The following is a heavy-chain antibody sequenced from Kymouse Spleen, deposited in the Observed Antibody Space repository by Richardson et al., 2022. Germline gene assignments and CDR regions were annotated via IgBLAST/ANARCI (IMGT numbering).Heavy chain of an antibody. D-gene: IGHD3-9*01. Sequence: QVQLVESGGGVVQPGRSLRLSCAASGFTFSSYGMHWVRQAPGKGLEWVAVIWYDGSNKYYADSVKGRFTISRDNSKNTLYLQMNSLRAEDTAVYYCARDYDILTGYWFDPWGQGTLVTVSS. J-gene: IGHJ5*02. CDR2: IWYDGSNK. CDR1: GFTFSSYG. V-gene: IGHV3-33*01. CDR3: ARDYDILTGYWFDP.